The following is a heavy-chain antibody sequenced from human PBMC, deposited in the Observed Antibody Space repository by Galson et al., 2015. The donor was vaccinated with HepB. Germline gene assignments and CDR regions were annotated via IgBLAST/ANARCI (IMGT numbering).Heavy chain of an antibody. CDR3: ATAFYYDFWTVDY. D-gene: IGHD3-3*01. CDR1: GYTLTELS. Sequence: SVKVSCKVSGYTLTELSMHWVRQAPGKGLEWMGGFDPEDGETIYAQKFQGRVAMTEDTSTDTAYMELSSLRSEDTAVYYCATAFYYDFWTVDYWGQGTLVTVSS. CDR2: FDPEDGET. J-gene: IGHJ4*02. V-gene: IGHV1-24*01.